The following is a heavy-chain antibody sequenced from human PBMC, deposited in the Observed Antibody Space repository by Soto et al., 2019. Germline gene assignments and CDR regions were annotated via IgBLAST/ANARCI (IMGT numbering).Heavy chain of an antibody. Sequence: GGSLRLSCAASGFTVSSNYMSWVRQAPGKGLEWVSVIYSGGRTYYADSVKGRFTISRDNSKNTLYLQMNSLRAEDTAVYYCASRTDMTPDPFDIWGQGTMVTVSS. J-gene: IGHJ3*02. V-gene: IGHV3-66*01. CDR3: ASRTDMTPDPFDI. CDR2: IYSGGRT. CDR1: GFTVSSNY.